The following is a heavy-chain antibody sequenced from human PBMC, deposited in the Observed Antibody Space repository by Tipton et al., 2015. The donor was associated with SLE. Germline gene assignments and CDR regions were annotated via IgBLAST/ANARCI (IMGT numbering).Heavy chain of an antibody. CDR3: TADLPGGVSDCFDY. CDR1: GFYFGHYW. V-gene: IGHV3-15*01. J-gene: IGHJ4*02. CDR2: IKSATAGGTT. Sequence: GSLRLSCKASGFYFGHYWMNWVRQAPGKGLEWVGRIKSATAGGTTDHVAPVKGRFTISRDDSKNTLYLQMNSLRTEDTAVYYCTADLPGGVSDCFDYWGQGTLVTVSS. D-gene: IGHD2-8*02.